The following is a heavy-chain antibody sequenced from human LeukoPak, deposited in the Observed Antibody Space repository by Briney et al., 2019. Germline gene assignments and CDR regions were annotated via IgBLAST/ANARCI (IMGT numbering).Heavy chain of an antibody. Sequence: SETLSLTCTVSGGSIRNYYWSWIRQPPGKGLEWIGYIYYSGSTNYNPSLKSRVTISVDTSKDQFSLQLNSVTPEDTAVYYCARVSHSSGWYEDWYFDLWGRGTLVTVSS. CDR1: GGSIRNYY. CDR3: ARVSHSSGWYEDWYFDL. CDR2: IYYSGST. V-gene: IGHV4-59*12. D-gene: IGHD6-19*01. J-gene: IGHJ2*01.